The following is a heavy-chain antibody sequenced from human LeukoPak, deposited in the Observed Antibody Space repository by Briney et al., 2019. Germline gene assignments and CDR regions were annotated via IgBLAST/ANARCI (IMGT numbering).Heavy chain of an antibody. D-gene: IGHD1-26*01. J-gene: IGHJ4*02. Sequence: PSETLSLTCSVSGGSISGHYWTWIRQPPGKGLEWIGSIYHSGSTYYNPSLKSRVTISVDTSKNQFSLKLSSVTAADTAVYYCARIGGSYHIGGSIDYWGQGTLVTVSS. CDR2: IYHSGST. V-gene: IGHV4-38-2*02. CDR1: GGSISGHY. CDR3: ARIGGSYHIGGSIDY.